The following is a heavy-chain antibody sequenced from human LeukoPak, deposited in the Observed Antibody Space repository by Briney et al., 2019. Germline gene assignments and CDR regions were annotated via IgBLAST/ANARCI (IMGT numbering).Heavy chain of an antibody. D-gene: IGHD6-13*01. J-gene: IGHJ4*02. V-gene: IGHV4-61*02. CDR2: IYTSGST. Sequence: SETLSLTCTVSGGPISSGSYYGSWIPQPAGKGLEWIWRIYTSGSTNYNPSLKSRVTISVDTSKNQFSLKLSSVTAADTAVYYCARMARTSSRSRFDYWGQGTLVTVSS. CDR3: ARMARTSSRSRFDY. CDR1: GGPISSGSYY.